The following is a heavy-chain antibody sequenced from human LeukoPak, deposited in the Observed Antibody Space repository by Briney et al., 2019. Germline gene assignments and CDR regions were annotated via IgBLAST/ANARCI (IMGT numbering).Heavy chain of an antibody. D-gene: IGHD2-2*01. J-gene: IGHJ4*02. V-gene: IGHV3-30*18. CDR1: GFTISDYG. CDR3: AKSGCSSTNCYVNF. CDR2: ISYDGRKM. Sequence: PGRSLRLSCVASGFTISDYGIHWVRQAPGKGLEWVAVISYDGRKMKYADSVKGRFTISRDNSKDTLSLHMNTLRTEDTAVYYCAKSGCSSTNCYVNFWGQGTLVTVSS.